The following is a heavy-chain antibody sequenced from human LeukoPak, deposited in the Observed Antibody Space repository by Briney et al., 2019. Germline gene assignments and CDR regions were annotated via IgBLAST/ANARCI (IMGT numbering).Heavy chain of an antibody. Sequence: GASVKVSCKASGYTFTSYAMNWVRQAPGQGLEWMGWINTNTGNPTYAQGFTGRFVFSLDTSVSTAYLQISSLKAEDTAVYYCARASIDIVATIDDAFDIWGQGTMVTVSS. CDR2: INTNTGNP. CDR3: ARASIDIVATIDDAFDI. V-gene: IGHV7-4-1*02. D-gene: IGHD5-12*01. CDR1: GYTFTSYA. J-gene: IGHJ3*02.